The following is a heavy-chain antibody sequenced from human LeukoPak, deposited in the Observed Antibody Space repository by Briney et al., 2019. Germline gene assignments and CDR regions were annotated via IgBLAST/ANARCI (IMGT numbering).Heavy chain of an antibody. D-gene: IGHD3-10*01. J-gene: IGHJ3*02. CDR1: GYTLSEIS. CDR3: ATDRVVVAGGLGMHDAFDI. V-gene: IGHV1-24*01. Sequence: ASVKVSCKVPGYTLSEISMQSVPEGPGKGVEWRGGFVPENGETIYAQKFQGRVTMTEDTSTDTAYMELSSLRSEDTAVYYCATDRVVVAGGLGMHDAFDIWGQGTIVSVFS. CDR2: FVPENGET.